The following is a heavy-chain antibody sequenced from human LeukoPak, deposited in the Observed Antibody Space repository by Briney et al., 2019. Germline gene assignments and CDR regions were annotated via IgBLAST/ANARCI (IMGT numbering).Heavy chain of an antibody. J-gene: IGHJ3*02. CDR3: ARVGYDSSGRHRYAFDI. Sequence: ASVKVSCKASVYTFTRYGISWVRQAPGQGLEWMGWINPNNGNTNYVQKLQGRVTMTTDTSTSTAYMELRSLRSDDTAVYYCARVGYDSSGRHRYAFDIWGQGTMVTVSS. V-gene: IGHV1-18*01. CDR1: VYTFTRYG. CDR2: INPNNGNT. D-gene: IGHD3-22*01.